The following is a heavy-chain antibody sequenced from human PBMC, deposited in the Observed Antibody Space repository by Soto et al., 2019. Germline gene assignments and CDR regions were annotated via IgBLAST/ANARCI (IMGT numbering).Heavy chain of an antibody. CDR1: GYTITSYA. J-gene: IGHJ4*02. CDR3: ARGVAPYYFDY. CDR2: INAGNGNT. V-gene: IGHV1-3*01. D-gene: IGHD2-15*01. Sequence: ASVKVSCKASGYTITSYAMHWVRQAPGQRLEWMGWINAGNGNTKYSQKFQGRVTITRDTSASTAYMELSSLRSEDTAVYYCARGVAPYYFDYWGQGTLVTVSS.